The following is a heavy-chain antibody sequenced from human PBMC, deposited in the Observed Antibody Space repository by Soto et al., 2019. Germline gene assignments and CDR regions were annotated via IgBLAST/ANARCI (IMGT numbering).Heavy chain of an antibody. J-gene: IGHJ3*02. CDR1: GYTFTGYY. Sequence: ASVKVSCKASGYTFTGYYMHWVRQAPGQGLEWMGWINPNSGGTNYAQKFQGWVTMTRDTSISTAYMELSRLRSDDTAVYYCARVGGDIVGATYAVDIWGQGTMVTV. D-gene: IGHD1-26*01. CDR3: ARVGGDIVGATYAVDI. CDR2: INPNSGGT. V-gene: IGHV1-2*04.